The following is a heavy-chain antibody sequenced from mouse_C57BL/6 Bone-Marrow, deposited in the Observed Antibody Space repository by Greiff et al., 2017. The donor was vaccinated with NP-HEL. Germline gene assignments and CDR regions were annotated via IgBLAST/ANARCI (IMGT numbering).Heavy chain of an antibody. J-gene: IGHJ2*01. CDR1: GYTFTSYW. CDR3: ANTVVGKNFDY. CDR2: IHPNSGST. V-gene: IGHV1-64*01. D-gene: IGHD1-1*01. Sequence: VQLQQPGAQLVKPGASVKLSCKASGYTFTSYWMHWVKQRPGQGLEWIGMIHPNSGSTNYNEKFKSKATLTVDKSSSTAYMQLSSLTSEDSAVYYCANTVVGKNFDYWGQGTTLTVSS.